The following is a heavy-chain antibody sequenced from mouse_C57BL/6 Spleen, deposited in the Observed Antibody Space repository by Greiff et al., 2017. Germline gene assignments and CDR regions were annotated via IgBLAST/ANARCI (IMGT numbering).Heavy chain of an antibody. V-gene: IGHV1-64*01. Sequence: QVQLQQPGAELVKPGASVKLSCKASGYTFTSYWMHWVKQRPGQCLEWIGMIHPNSGSTNYNEKFKSKATLTVDKSSSTAYMQLSSLTSEDSAVYYCARGAYDGDYEGNYFDYWGQGTTLTVSS. D-gene: IGHD2-3*01. J-gene: IGHJ2*01. CDR3: ARGAYDGDYEGNYFDY. CDR2: IHPNSGST. CDR1: GYTFTSYW.